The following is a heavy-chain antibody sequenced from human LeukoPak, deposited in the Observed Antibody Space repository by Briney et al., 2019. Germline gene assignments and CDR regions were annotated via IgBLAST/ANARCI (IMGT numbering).Heavy chain of an antibody. CDR2: ITSSGNTT. CDR1: GFTFSFYA. D-gene: IGHD1-26*01. J-gene: IGHJ4*02. V-gene: IGHV3-23*01. Sequence: GGSLRLSCAASGFTFSFYAMSWVRQAPGKGLEWVAGITSSGNTTYYADPVKGRSTIFRDNAKNTLYLQMNSLRAEDTAVYYCVRDLGGRSGHWGQGTLVTVPS. CDR3: VRDLGGRSGH.